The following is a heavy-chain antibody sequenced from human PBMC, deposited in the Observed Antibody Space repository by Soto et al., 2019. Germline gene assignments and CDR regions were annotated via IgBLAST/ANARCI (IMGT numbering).Heavy chain of an antibody. CDR3: ARDLGDTKRPYYFDY. D-gene: IGHD2-21*01. CDR2: ISAYNGNT. CDR1: GYTFTSYG. J-gene: IGHJ4*02. V-gene: IGHV1-18*01. Sequence: GASVKVSCKASGYTFTSYGISWVRQAPGQGLEWMGWISAYNGNTNYAQKLQGRVTMTTDTSTSTAYMELRSLRPDDTAVYYCARDLGDTKRPYYFDYWGQGTLVTVSS.